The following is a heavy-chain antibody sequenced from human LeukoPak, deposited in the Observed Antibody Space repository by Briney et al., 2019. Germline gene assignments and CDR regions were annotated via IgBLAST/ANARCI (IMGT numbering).Heavy chain of an antibody. CDR2: IRYDGSNK. V-gene: IGHV3-30*02. CDR1: GFTFSSYG. Sequence: GGSLRLSCAASGFTFSSYGMHWVRQAPSKGLEWVAFIRYDGSNKYYADSVKGRFTISRDNSKNTLYLQMNSLRAEDTAVYYCAKEGYDSSFFDYWGQGTLVTVSS. CDR3: AKEGYDSSFFDY. D-gene: IGHD3-22*01. J-gene: IGHJ4*02.